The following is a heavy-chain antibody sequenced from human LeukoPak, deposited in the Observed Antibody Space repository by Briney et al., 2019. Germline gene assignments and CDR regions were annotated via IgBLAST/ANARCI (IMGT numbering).Heavy chain of an antibody. CDR3: ARGGGLDV. CDR2: INHNGNVN. CDR1: AFIFSGHW. V-gene: IGHV3-7*03. D-gene: IGHD3-16*01. J-gene: IGHJ6*02. Sequence: GGSLRLSCEGSAFIFSGHWMNWVRQTPGKGLEWVASINHNGNVNYYVDSVKGRFTISRDNAKNSLYLQMSNLRAEDTAVYFCARGGGLDVWGQGATVTVSS.